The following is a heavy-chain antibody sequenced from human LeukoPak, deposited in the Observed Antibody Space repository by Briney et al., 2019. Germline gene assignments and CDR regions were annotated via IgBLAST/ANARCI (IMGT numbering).Heavy chain of an antibody. D-gene: IGHD3-22*01. CDR2: IYTSGST. CDR3: ARYTYYYDSSGYYNNWFDP. J-gene: IGHJ5*02. V-gene: IGHV4-4*07. Sequence: SETLSLTCTVSGGSISSYYWSWIRQPAGKGLEWIGRIYTSGSTNYNPSLKSRVTMSVDTSKYQFSLKLSSVTAADTAVYYCARYTYYYDSSGYYNNWFDPWGQGTLVTVSS. CDR1: GGSISSYY.